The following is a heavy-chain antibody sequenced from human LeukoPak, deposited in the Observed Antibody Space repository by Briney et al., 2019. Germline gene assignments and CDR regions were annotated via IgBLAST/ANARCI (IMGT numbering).Heavy chain of an antibody. CDR1: GFTFSSYA. Sequence: AGGSLRLSCAASGFTFSSYAMSWVRQAPGKGLEWVSAISGSGGSTYYADSVKGRFTISRDNSKNTLYLQMNSLRAEDTAVYYCAKTPRSTQQLHWPYGDYWGQGTLVTVSS. V-gene: IGHV3-23*01. CDR3: AKTPRSTQQLHWPYGDY. D-gene: IGHD6-13*01. J-gene: IGHJ4*02. CDR2: ISGSGGST.